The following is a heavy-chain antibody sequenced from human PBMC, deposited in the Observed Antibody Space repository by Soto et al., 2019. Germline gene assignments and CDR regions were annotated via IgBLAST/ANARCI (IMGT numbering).Heavy chain of an antibody. V-gene: IGHV3-21*06. Sequence: PGGSLRLSCAASGFMFRVTGMNWVRQPPGKGPEWVSSISSGSRYIDYAESVKGRVTISRDDAKNSVFLQLDNLRADDTAVYYCTMDGAAGAVFDVWGLGNTVTVSS. J-gene: IGHJ2*01. CDR1: GFMFRVTG. D-gene: IGHD6-13*01. CDR2: ISSGSRYI. CDR3: TMDGAAGAVFDV.